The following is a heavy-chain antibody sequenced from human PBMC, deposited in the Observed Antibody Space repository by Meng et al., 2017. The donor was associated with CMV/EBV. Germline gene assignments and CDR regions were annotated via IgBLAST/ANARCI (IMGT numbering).Heavy chain of an antibody. D-gene: IGHD3-22*01. CDR3: ARGGLYYYDSSGHFDY. CDR2: IYTSGST. CDR1: GGSISSYY. Sequence: QVHLQESGPGLVKPSETLSLPCTVSGGSISSYYWSWIRQPAGKGLEWIGRIYTSGSTNYNPSLKSRVTMSVDTSKNQFSLKLSSVTAADTAVYYCARGGLYYYDSSGHFDYWGQGTLVTVSS. V-gene: IGHV4-4*07. J-gene: IGHJ4*02.